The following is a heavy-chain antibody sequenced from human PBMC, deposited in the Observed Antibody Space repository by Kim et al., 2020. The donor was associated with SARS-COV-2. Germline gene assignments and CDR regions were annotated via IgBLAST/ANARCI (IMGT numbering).Heavy chain of an antibody. J-gene: IGHJ6*03. Sequence: LKSRVTISVETSKNQFSLKLSSVTAADTAVYYCARDRTVTTFYYYYYMDVWGKGTTVTVSS. D-gene: IGHD4-17*01. CDR3: ARDRTVTTFYYYYYMDV. V-gene: IGHV4-61*06.